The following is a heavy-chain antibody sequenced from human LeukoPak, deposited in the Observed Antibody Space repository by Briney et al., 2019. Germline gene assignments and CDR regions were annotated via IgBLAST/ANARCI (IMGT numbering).Heavy chain of an antibody. V-gene: IGHV4-39*01. CDR2: IYSSGST. Sequence: PSETLSLTCTVSGGSISSSYYYWGWIRQPPGKGLEWIGSIYSSGSTYYNPSLKSRVTISVDTSKNQFSLKLSSVTAADTAVYYCARHPAGAWNDERDYWYFDLWGRGTLVTVSS. J-gene: IGHJ2*01. D-gene: IGHD1-1*01. CDR3: ARHPAGAWNDERDYWYFDL. CDR1: GGSISSSYYY.